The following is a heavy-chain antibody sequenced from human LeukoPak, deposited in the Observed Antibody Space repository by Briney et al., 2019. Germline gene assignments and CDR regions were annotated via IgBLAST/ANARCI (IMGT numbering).Heavy chain of an antibody. V-gene: IGHV3-48*03. D-gene: IGHD1-26*01. Sequence: GGSLRLSCAASGFTFSSYEMNWVRQAPGKGLEWVSYISSSGSTIYYADSVEGRFTISRDNAKNSLYLQMNSLRAEDTAVYYCARDPYSGGYGDYYYYYMDLWGQGTTVTISS. CDR1: GFTFSSYE. J-gene: IGHJ6*03. CDR2: ISSSGSTI. CDR3: ARDPYSGGYGDYYYYYMDL.